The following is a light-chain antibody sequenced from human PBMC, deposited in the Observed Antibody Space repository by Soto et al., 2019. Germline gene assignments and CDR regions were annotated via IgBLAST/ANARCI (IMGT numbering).Light chain of an antibody. J-gene: IGKJ4*01. Sequence: EIVLTQSPATLSLSPGERATLSCRASQSVSSYLAWYQQKPDQAPRLLIYDASNRATVIPARFSGSGSGTDFTLTITILEPEDWAVYYCQQRSNWPTTFGGGTKVEIK. CDR1: QSVSSY. V-gene: IGKV3-11*01. CDR2: DAS. CDR3: QQRSNWPTT.